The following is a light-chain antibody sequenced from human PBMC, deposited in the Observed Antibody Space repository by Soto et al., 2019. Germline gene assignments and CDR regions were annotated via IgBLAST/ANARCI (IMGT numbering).Light chain of an antibody. CDR3: QQYNSSPWT. CDR2: KAS. Sequence: DIQMTQSPSTLSASVGDRVTITCRASQSISSWLAWYQQKPGKAPKLLIYKASSLESGVPSRFSGSGSGTDCTLTISSLQPDDFATYYCQQYNSSPWTFGQRTKVAVK. CDR1: QSISSW. V-gene: IGKV1-5*03. J-gene: IGKJ1*01.